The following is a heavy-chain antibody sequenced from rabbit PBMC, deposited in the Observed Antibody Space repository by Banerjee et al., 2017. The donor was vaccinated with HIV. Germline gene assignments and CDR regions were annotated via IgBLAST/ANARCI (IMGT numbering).Heavy chain of an antibody. D-gene: IGHD7-1*01. CDR1: GIDLSSFG. CDR2: IYPDYSIT. J-gene: IGHJ3*01. CDR3: ARGAGYGGYGASFIRLDL. V-gene: IGHV1S47*01. Sequence: QEQLEESGGGLVTLGGSLTLTCKASGIDLSSFGVSWVRQAPGKGLEWIAFIYPDYSITNHASWVNGRFTASLDNARNTVFLQMTSLTAADTATYFCARGAGYGGYGASFIRLDLWGPGTLVTVS.